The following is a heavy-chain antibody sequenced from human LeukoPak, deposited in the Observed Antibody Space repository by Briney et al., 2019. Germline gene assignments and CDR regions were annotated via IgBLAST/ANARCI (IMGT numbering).Heavy chain of an antibody. D-gene: IGHD3-10*01. J-gene: IGHJ4*02. CDR3: AKTGSRDQGGLDY. CDR1: GFTFSSYG. Sequence: GGSLRLSCAASGFTFSSYGMHWVRQAPGKGLEWVAVISYDGSNKYYADSVKGRFTISRDNSKNRLFLQMNSLRVEDTAVYFCAKTGSRDQGGLDYWGQGTLVTVSS. V-gene: IGHV3-30*18. CDR2: ISYDGSNK.